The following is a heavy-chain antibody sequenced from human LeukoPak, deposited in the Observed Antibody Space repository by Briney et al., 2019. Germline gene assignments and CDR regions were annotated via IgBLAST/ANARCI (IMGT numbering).Heavy chain of an antibody. D-gene: IGHD6-19*01. CDR2: INHSGST. CDR1: GGSFSGYY. Sequence: SETLSLTCAVYGGSFSGYYWSWIRQPPGKGLEWIGEINHSGSTNYNPSLKSRVTISVDTSKNQFSLKLSSVTAADTAVYYCARSRKWLVPFGRGYYYMDVWGKGTTVTVSS. J-gene: IGHJ6*03. CDR3: ARSRKWLVPFGRGYYYMDV. V-gene: IGHV4-34*01.